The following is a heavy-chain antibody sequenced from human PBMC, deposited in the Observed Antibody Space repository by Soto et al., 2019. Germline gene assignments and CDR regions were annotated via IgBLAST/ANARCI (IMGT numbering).Heavy chain of an antibody. CDR3: ASSGGYGTMVRGVPGV. J-gene: IGHJ6*02. CDR2: INPNSGGT. V-gene: IGHV1-2*02. D-gene: IGHD3-10*01. Sequence: ASVKVSCKASGYTFTGYYMRWVRQAPGQGLEWMGWINPNSGGTNYAQKFQGRVTMTRDTSISTAYMELSRLRSDDTAVYYCASSGGYGTMVRGVPGVWGQGTTVTVSS. CDR1: GYTFTGYY.